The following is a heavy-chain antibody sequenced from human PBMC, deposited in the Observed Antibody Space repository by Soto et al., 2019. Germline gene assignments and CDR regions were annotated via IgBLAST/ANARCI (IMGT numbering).Heavy chain of an antibody. Sequence: QLQLQESGPGLVKPSETLSLTCTVSGGSISSSSYYWGWIRQPPGKGLEWIGSIYYSGSTYYNPSLGSRVTTADDTSSTPYSVMLSSVTDEDAAVYYCARKRITMVRGAEYYYYGMDVWGQGTTVTVSS. J-gene: IGHJ6*02. CDR3: ARKRITMVRGAEYYYYGMDV. D-gene: IGHD3-10*01. CDR1: GGSISSSSYY. V-gene: IGHV4-39*01. CDR2: IYYSGST.